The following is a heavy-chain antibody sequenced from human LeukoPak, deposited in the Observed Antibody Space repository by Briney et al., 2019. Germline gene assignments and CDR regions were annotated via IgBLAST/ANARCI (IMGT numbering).Heavy chain of an antibody. V-gene: IGHV1-46*01. CDR2: INPSGGST. D-gene: IGHD6-19*01. CDR3: ARGGSLAAAPHRYYFDY. CDR1: GYTFTSYY. J-gene: IGHJ4*02. Sequence: ASVKVSCKASGYTFTSYYMHWVRQAPGQWLEWMGIINPSGGSTTYAQKFQGRVTMTRDTSTSTVYMELSSLRPEDTAVFYCARGGSLAAAPHRYYFDYWGQGTPVTVSS.